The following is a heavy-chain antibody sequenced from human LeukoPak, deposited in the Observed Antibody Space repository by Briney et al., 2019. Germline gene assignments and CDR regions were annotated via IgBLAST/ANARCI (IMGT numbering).Heavy chain of an antibody. V-gene: IGHV3-21*01. CDR3: ARNTYSSRYYYYYYMDV. J-gene: IGHJ6*03. CDR2: ISSSSSYI. CDR1: GFTFSRYV. D-gene: IGHD6-13*01. Sequence: GGSLRLSCEASGFTFSRYVMSWVRQAPGKGLEWVSSISSSSSYIYYADSVKGRFTISRDNAKNSLYLRMNSLRAEDTAVYYCARNTYSSRYYYYYYMDVWGKGTTVTVSS.